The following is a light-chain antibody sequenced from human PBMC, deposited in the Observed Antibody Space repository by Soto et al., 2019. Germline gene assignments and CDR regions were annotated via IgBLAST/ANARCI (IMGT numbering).Light chain of an antibody. J-gene: IGKJ4*01. V-gene: IGKV1-39*01. CDR2: AAS. CDR3: QQSYCTPLT. CDR1: QSISSY. Sequence: DIQMTQSTSSLSASVGDRVTITCRASQSISSYLNWYQQKPGKAPKLLIYAASSLQSGVPSRFSGSGSGADFTLTISSLQPEDFATYYCQQSYCTPLTFGGGTKVDIK.